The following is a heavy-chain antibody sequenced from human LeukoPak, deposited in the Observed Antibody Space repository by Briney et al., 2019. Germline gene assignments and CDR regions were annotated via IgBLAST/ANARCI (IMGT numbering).Heavy chain of an antibody. D-gene: IGHD3-10*01. Sequence: PSETLSLTCAVYGGSFRGYYWSWIRQPPGKGLVWIGEINHSGSTDYNPSLKSRVTISADTSKNQFSLKLRSVTAADTAVYYCARAPYYYGSGSYSWGQGTLVTVSS. CDR3: ARAPYYYGSGSYS. CDR1: GGSFRGYY. J-gene: IGHJ4*02. CDR2: INHSGST. V-gene: IGHV4-34*01.